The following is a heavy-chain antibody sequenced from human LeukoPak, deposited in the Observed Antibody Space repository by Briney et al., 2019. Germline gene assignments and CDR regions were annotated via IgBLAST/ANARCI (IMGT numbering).Heavy chain of an antibody. CDR1: GFTFSSYN. CDR3: TREDYSSFWSTAGAFDI. D-gene: IGHD2-2*01. CDR2: ISKDGGFK. J-gene: IGHJ3*02. V-gene: IGHV3-30*03. Sequence: PGRSLRLSCAASGFTFSSYNLHWVRQAPGKGLEWVAVISKDGGFKYYADSVKGRFTISRDNSKNTFYLQMNSLIIEDTAVYYCTREDYSSFWSTAGAFDIWGQGTMVTVSS.